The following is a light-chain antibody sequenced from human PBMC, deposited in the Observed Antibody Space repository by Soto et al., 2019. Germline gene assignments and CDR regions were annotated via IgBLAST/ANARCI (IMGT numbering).Light chain of an antibody. V-gene: IGKV1-6*01. CDR3: LQVYAYTLT. CDR2: DAS. Sequence: AIQMTQFPSSLSASVGDRVTITCRASQGIRNDLGWYQQKPGKAPKLLIYDASTLQSGVPSRFSGSGSGTGFTLPISTLQPEDFAIYYCLQVYAYTLTFAQGTRVNIK. J-gene: IGKJ1*01. CDR1: QGIRND.